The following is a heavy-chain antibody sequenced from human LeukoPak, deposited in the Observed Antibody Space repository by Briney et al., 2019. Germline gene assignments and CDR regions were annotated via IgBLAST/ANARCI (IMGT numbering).Heavy chain of an antibody. CDR3: ARDPSGSWQWFDY. CDR1: GGTFSSYA. CDR2: IIPIFGTA. V-gene: IGHV1-69*05. Sequence: SVKVSCKASGGTFSSYAISWVRQAPGQGLEWMGGIIPIFGTANYAQKFQGRVTMTRDTSTSTVYMELSSLRSEDTAVYYCARDPSGSWQWFDYWGQGTLVTVSS. D-gene: IGHD2-15*01. J-gene: IGHJ4*02.